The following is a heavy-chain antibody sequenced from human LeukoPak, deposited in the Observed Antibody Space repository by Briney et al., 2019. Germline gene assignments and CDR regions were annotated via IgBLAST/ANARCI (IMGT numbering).Heavy chain of an antibody. CDR3: ARDHYDSRGVFDY. CDR1: GGSISSGDYY. CDR2: IYYSGSS. D-gene: IGHD3-22*01. V-gene: IGHV4-31*03. J-gene: IGHJ4*02. Sequence: SETLSLTCTVSGGSISSGDYYWSWLRQHPGKGLEWIGYIYYSGSSYYNPSLKSRLTISVDTSKNQFSLKLSSVTAADTAVYFCARDHYDSRGVFDYWGQGTLVTVSS.